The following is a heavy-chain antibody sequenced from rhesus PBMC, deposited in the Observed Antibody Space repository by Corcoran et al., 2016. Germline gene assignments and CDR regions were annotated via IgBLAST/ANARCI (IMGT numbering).Heavy chain of an antibody. V-gene: IGHV3S25*01. CDR1: GFTFSSYW. CDR3: AKALYSGSPY. Sequence: EVQLVESGGGLAKPGGSLRLSCAASGFTFSSYWMNWVRQAPGKGLEWVAAINSCGGSTYYADSVKGRFTISRDNSKNTLSLQMNSLRAEDTAVYYCAKALYSGSPYWGQGVLVTVSS. D-gene: IGHD6-25*01. J-gene: IGHJ4*01. CDR2: INSCGGST.